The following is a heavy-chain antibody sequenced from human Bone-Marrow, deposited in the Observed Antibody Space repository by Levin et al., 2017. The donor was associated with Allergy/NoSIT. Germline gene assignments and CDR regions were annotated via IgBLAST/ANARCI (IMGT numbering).Heavy chain of an antibody. CDR1: GFTLISYE. Sequence: PGGSLRLSCAASGFTLISYEMSWVRQAPGKGLEWVSYISSSGTAIYYADSVKGRFTISRDNAKNSLFLQMNSLRAEDTAVYYCARNLRDFDWLPWGQGTLVTVSS. CDR3: ARNLRDFDWLP. CDR2: ISSSGTAI. D-gene: IGHD3-9*01. J-gene: IGHJ5*02. V-gene: IGHV3-48*03.